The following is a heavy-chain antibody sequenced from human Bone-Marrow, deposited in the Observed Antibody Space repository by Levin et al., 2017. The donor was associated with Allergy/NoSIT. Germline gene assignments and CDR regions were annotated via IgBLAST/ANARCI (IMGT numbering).Heavy chain of an antibody. CDR3: AKDTRYSGYDLNWFDP. CDR2: ISGSGGST. Sequence: PGGSLRLSCAASGFTFSSYAMSWVRQAPGKGLEWVSAISGSGGSTYYADSVKGRFTISRDNSKNTLYLQMNSLRAEDTAVYYCAKDTRYSGYDLNWFDPWGQGTLVTVSS. D-gene: IGHD5-12*01. V-gene: IGHV3-23*01. CDR1: GFTFSSYA. J-gene: IGHJ5*02.